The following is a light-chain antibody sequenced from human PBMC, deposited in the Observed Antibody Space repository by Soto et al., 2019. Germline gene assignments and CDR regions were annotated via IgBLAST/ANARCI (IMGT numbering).Light chain of an antibody. CDR3: SSYRSSDTLEV. Sequence: QSALTQPSSVSASPGQSISTSCTGTSDDIGAYDYVSWYQQHPGKAPKLILYAVSNRPSGVSTRFSGSKSGNTASLTISGVQADDEADYYCSSYRSSDTLEVFGTGTKVTVL. CDR1: SDDIGAYDY. J-gene: IGLJ1*01. CDR2: AVS. V-gene: IGLV2-14*01.